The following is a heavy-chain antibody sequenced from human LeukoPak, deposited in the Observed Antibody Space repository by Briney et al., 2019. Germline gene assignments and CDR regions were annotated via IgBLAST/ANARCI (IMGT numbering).Heavy chain of an antibody. D-gene: IGHD1-26*01. V-gene: IGHV3-23*01. CDR1: GFTFSSYA. J-gene: IGHJ4*02. CDR3: AKARGLGIVGAHFDY. CDR2: ISGGGGTT. Sequence: GGSLRLSCAASGFTFSSYAMSWVRQAPGKGLEWVSTISGGGGTTYYADSVTGRFTISRDNSKNTLYLQMNSLRAEDTAVYCCAKARGLGIVGAHFDYWGQGTLVTVSS.